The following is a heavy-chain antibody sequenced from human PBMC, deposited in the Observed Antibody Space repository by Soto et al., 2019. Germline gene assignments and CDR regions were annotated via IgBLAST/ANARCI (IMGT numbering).Heavy chain of an antibody. Sequence: QVQLVQSGAEVKKPGSSVKVSCKASGGTFSSYTISWVRQAPGQGLEWMGRIIPIPGIANYAQKFQGRVMITADKSTSTAYMGLSSLRSEETAVYYCASEGVGDWSSTSCYGDYDAFDIWGQGTMVTVSS. V-gene: IGHV1-69*02. D-gene: IGHD2-2*01. CDR3: ASEGVGDWSSTSCYGDYDAFDI. CDR1: GGTFSSYT. CDR2: IIPIPGIA. J-gene: IGHJ3*02.